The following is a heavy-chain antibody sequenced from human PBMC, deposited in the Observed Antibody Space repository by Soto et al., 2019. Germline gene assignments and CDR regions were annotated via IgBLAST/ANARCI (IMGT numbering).Heavy chain of an antibody. D-gene: IGHD6-19*01. V-gene: IGHV1-69*06. CDR2: IIPIFGTA. J-gene: IGHJ4*02. CDR1: GGTFSSYA. CDR3: ARGTGPGIAVAGLDY. Sequence: ASVKVSCKASGGTFSSYAISWVRQAPGQGLEWMGGIIPIFGTANYAQKFQGRVTITADKSTSTAYMELSSLRSEDTAVYYCARGTGPGIAVAGLDYWGQGTLVTVYS.